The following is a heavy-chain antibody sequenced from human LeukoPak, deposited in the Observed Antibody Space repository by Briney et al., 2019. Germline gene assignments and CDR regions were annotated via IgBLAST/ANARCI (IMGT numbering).Heavy chain of an antibody. V-gene: IGHV3-23*01. J-gene: IGHJ4*02. CDR1: GFTFSSYA. CDR3: AKGEQLEDFDY. D-gene: IGHD1-1*01. CDR2: ISGSGGST. Sequence: GGSLRLSCAASGFTFSSYAMSWVRQAPGKGLEWVSGISGSGGSTYYADSVKGRFTISRDSSKNTLYLQMNSLRAEDTAVYYCAKGEQLEDFDYWGQGTLVTVSS.